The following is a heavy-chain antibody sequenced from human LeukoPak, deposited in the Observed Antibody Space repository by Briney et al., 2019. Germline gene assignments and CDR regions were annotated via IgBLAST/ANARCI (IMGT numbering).Heavy chain of an antibody. Sequence: ASVKVSCKASGGTFSSYAISWVRQAPGQGLEWMGIINPSGGSTSYAQKFQGRVTMTRDTSTSTVYMELSSLRSEDTAVYYCARDRKGYCSGSCYIDAFDIWGQGTMVTVSS. CDR1: GGTFSSYA. CDR3: ARDRKGYCSGSCYIDAFDI. V-gene: IGHV1-46*01. D-gene: IGHD2-15*01. J-gene: IGHJ3*02. CDR2: INPSGGST.